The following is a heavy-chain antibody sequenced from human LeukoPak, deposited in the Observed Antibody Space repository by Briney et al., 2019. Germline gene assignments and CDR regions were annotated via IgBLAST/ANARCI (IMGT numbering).Heavy chain of an antibody. CDR2: ISSSGSTI. J-gene: IGHJ4*02. V-gene: IGHV3-11*01. CDR1: GFTFSDYY. D-gene: IGHD2-2*01. Sequence: GGSLRLSCAASGFTFSDYYMSWIRQAPVKGLEWVSYISSSGSTIYYADSVKGRFTISRDNAKNSLYLQMNSLRAEDTAVYYCARVQVVPAAGPEYYFDYWGQGTLVTVSS. CDR3: ARVQVVPAAGPEYYFDY.